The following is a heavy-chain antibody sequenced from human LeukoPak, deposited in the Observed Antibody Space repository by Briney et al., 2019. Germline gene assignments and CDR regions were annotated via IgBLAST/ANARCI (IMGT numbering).Heavy chain of an antibody. Sequence: PSETLSLTCTVSGGSISSSSYYWGWIRQPPGKGLEWIGSIYYSGSTYYNPSLKSRVTISVDTSKNQFSLKLSSVTAADTAVYYCARERWYDILTSPPRTNRHFDYWGQGTLVTVSS. CDR1: GGSISSSSYY. J-gene: IGHJ4*02. CDR2: IYYSGST. D-gene: IGHD3-9*01. CDR3: ARERWYDILTSPPRTNRHFDY. V-gene: IGHV4-39*07.